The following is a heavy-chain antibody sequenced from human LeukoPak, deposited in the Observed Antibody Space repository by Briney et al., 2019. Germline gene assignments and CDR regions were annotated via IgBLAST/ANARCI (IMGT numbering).Heavy chain of an antibody. V-gene: IGHV1-46*01. Sequence: ASVKVSCKASGYTFTGYYMHWVRQAPGQGLEWMGIINPSGGSTSYAQKFQGRVTMTRDMSTSTVYMELSSLRSEDTAVYYCARGYYDSSGYYYSGVRLGYWGQGTLVTVSS. D-gene: IGHD3-22*01. J-gene: IGHJ4*02. CDR1: GYTFTGYY. CDR3: ARGYYDSSGYYYSGVRLGY. CDR2: INPSGGST.